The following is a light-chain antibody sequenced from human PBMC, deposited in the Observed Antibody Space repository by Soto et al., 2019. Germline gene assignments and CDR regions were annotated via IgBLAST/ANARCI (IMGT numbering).Light chain of an antibody. Sequence: DIQMTQSPSTLSASVGDRVTITCRASQSISSWLAWYQQKPGKAPKLLIYDASSLESGGPSRFSGSGSGTEFTLTITSLQPDDFATYYCQQYNSYLLTFGGGTKVDTK. CDR3: QQYNSYLLT. V-gene: IGKV1-5*01. J-gene: IGKJ4*01. CDR2: DAS. CDR1: QSISSW.